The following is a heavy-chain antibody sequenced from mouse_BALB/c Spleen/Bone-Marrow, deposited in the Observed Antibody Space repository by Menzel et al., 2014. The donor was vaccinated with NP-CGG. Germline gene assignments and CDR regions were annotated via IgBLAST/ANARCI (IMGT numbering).Heavy chain of an antibody. V-gene: IGHV1S82*01. CDR1: GYSFTSYW. CDR3: AYLNSVFYFDY. D-gene: IGHD6-1*01. Sequence: QVQLQQSGAELVRPGASVKLSCKASGYSFTSYWMNWMKQRPGQGLEWMGMINPSDSETRLNQKFKDKATLTVDKSSSTAYMQLSSPTSEDSAFYYCAYLNSVFYFDYWGQCTTLTVSS. J-gene: IGHJ2*01. CDR2: INPSDSET.